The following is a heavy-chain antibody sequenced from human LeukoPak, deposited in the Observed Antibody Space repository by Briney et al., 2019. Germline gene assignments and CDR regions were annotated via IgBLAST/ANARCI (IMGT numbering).Heavy chain of an antibody. Sequence: KRSESLSPAWTVFGGSISSSRYYWGWIRQPPGKGLEWIGSIDYSGSTYYTPTLKCRVTISVDTSKPKFSLKLSSVTAAATAVYYCARHSSSLYGTPFDYWGQGTLVTVSS. D-gene: IGHD6-13*01. V-gene: IGHV4-39*01. J-gene: IGHJ4*02. CDR2: IDYSGST. CDR3: ARHSSSLYGTPFDY. CDR1: GGSISSSRYY.